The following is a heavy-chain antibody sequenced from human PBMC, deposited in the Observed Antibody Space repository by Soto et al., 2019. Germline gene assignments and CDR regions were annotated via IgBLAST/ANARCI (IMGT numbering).Heavy chain of an antibody. J-gene: IGHJ6*02. D-gene: IGHD3-3*01. Sequence: GGSLRLSCAASGFTFSSYGMHWVRQAPGKGLEWVAVISYDGSNKYYADSVKGRFTISRDNSKNTLYLQMNSLRAEDTAVYYCAKGRLTYYDFWSGLDVWGQGTTVTV. CDR1: GFTFSSYG. V-gene: IGHV3-30*18. CDR2: ISYDGSNK. CDR3: AKGRLTYYDFWSGLDV.